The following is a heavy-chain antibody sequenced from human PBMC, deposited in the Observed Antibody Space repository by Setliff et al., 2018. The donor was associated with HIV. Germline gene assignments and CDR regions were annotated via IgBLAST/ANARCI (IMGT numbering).Heavy chain of an antibody. J-gene: IGHJ4*02. CDR2: IYTSGST. V-gene: IGHV4-4*08. D-gene: IGHD6-19*01. CDR1: GGSISSYY. CDR3: ARFLTYSSGLDY. Sequence: SETLSLTCTVSGGSISSYYWSWIRQPPGKGLEWIGYIYTSGSTNYNPSLKSRVTISVDTSKNQFSLKPSSVAAADTAVYYCARFLTYSSGLDYWGQGTLVTVSS.